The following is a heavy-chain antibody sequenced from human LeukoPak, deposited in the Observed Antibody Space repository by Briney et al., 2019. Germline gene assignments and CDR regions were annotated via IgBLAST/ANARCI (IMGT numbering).Heavy chain of an antibody. Sequence: ASVKVSCKASGGTFSSYAISWVRQAPGQGLEWMGGIIPSFGTANYAQKFQGRVTITADESTSTAYMELSSLRSEDTAVYYCARDSFDGWWSFDYWGQGTLVTVSS. CDR2: IIPSFGTA. J-gene: IGHJ4*02. V-gene: IGHV1-69*13. CDR1: GGTFSSYA. D-gene: IGHD2-8*02. CDR3: ARDSFDGWWSFDY.